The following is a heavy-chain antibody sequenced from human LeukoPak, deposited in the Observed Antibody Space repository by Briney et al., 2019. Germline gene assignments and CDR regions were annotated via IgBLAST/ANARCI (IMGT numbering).Heavy chain of an antibody. CDR1: GFTFSSYG. J-gene: IGHJ5*02. CDR2: IRYDGSNK. D-gene: IGHD2-8*01. Sequence: GGSLRLSCAASGFTFSSYGMHWVRQAPGKGLEWVAFIRYDGSNKYYADSVKGRFTISRDNSKNTLYLQMNSLRAEDTAVYYCAKAVRRVYAGSWFDPWGQGTLVTVSS. V-gene: IGHV3-30*02. CDR3: AKAVRRVYAGSWFDP.